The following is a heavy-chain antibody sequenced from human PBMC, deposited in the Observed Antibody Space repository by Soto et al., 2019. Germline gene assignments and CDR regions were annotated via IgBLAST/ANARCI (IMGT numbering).Heavy chain of an antibody. Sequence: EVQLVESGGGLVQPGGSLRLSCAASGFTFSNYWMHWVRQAPGKGLEWVSRINNDGSDTSYEDSVRGRFTISRDNAKNTVYLQMHSLRAEDTAVYFCARPLVAAAGPDYWGQGALVTVSS. CDR2: INNDGSDT. V-gene: IGHV3-74*01. D-gene: IGHD6-13*01. CDR3: ARPLVAAAGPDY. CDR1: GFTFSNYW. J-gene: IGHJ4*02.